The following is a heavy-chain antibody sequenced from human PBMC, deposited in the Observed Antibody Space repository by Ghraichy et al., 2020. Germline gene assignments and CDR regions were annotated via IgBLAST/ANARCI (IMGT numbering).Heavy chain of an antibody. J-gene: IGHJ6*02. CDR2: IYYSGST. D-gene: IGHD2-2*02. CDR3: ARQGQLLYLRTFSSRGMDV. V-gene: IGHV4-39*01. CDR1: GGSISSSSYY. Sequence: SETLSLTCTVSGGSISSSSYYWGWIRQPPGKGLEWIGSIYYSGSTYYNPSLKSRVTISVDTSKNQFSLKLSSVTAADTAVYYCARQGQLLYLRTFSSRGMDVWGQGTTVTVSS.